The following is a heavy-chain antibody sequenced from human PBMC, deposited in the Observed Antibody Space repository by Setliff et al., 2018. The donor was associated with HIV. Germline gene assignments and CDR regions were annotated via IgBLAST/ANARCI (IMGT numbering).Heavy chain of an antibody. D-gene: IGHD3-10*01. J-gene: IGHJ4*02. V-gene: IGHV4-4*07. CDR3: ARDGMVRGSKAFGY. CDR1: GGSLRNYY. Sequence: SETLSLTCAVYGGSLRNYYWSWIRQPAGKGLEWIGHIYTSGSTNYNPSLKSRVTISVDTSKNQFSLKLSSVTAADTAVYYCARDGMVRGSKAFGYWGQGTLVTVSS. CDR2: IYTSGST.